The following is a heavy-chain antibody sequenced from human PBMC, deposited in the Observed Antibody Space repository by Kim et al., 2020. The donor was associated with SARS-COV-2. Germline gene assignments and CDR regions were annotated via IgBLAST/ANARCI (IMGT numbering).Heavy chain of an antibody. CDR3: AKGLLRRIHTKDHDAFDL. D-gene: IGHD2-8*01. CDR1: GFSFADYG. V-gene: IGHV3-9*01. Sequence: GGSLRLSCAGSGFSFADYGMHWLRQIPGKGLEWVAGISYNSGSVGYADSVKGRFTISRDNAKNSVFLQVNTLRPEDTALYYCAKGLLRRIHTKDHDAFDLWGPGTLLSVSS. J-gene: IGHJ3*01. CDR2: ISYNSGSV.